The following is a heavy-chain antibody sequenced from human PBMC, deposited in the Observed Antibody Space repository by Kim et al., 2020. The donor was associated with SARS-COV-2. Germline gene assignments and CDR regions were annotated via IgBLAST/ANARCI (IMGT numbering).Heavy chain of an antibody. J-gene: IGHJ6*01. CDR1: GGSFSGYY. D-gene: IGHD3-10*01. CDR3: ARGNYYGSGSYYYYYYGM. CDR2: INHSGST. Sequence: SETLSLTCAVYGGSFSGYYWSWIRQPPGKGLEWIGEINHSGSTNYNPSLKSRVTISVDTSKNQFSLKLSSVTAADTAVYYCARGNYYGSGSYYYYYYGM. V-gene: IGHV4-34*01.